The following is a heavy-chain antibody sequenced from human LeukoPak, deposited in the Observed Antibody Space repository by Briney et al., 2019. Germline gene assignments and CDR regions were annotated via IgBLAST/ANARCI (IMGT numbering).Heavy chain of an antibody. CDR1: GFTFSSYG. CDR2: ISYDGSNK. V-gene: IGHV3-30*18. CDR3: AKSYGSGLYNAFDV. J-gene: IGHJ3*01. Sequence: SGGSLRLSCAASGFTFSSYGMHWVRQAPGKGLEWVAVISYDGSNKYYADSVKGRFTISRDNSKNTLYLQMNSLRAEDTALYYCAKSYGSGLYNAFDVWGQGTMVTVSS. D-gene: IGHD3-10*01.